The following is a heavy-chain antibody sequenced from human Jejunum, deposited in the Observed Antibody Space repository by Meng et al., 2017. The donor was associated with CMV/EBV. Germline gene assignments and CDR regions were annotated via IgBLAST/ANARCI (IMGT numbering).Heavy chain of an antibody. Sequence: CAASGFTFCSYWMHWVPQAPGKGLVWVSRIKSDGISTTYADSVKGRFTISRDNAKNTLYLQMNSLRAEDTAVYYCARDRHYGADYWGQGTRVTVSS. CDR3: ARDRHYGADY. CDR2: IKSDGIST. D-gene: IGHD4/OR15-4a*01. CDR1: GFTFCSYW. V-gene: IGHV3-74*01. J-gene: IGHJ4*02.